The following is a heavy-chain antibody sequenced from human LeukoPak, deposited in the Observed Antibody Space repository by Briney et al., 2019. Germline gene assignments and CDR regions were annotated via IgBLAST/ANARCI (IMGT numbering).Heavy chain of an antibody. D-gene: IGHD5-12*01. CDR2: INHSGST. J-gene: IGHJ4*02. CDR1: GGSFSGYY. V-gene: IGHV4-34*01. CDR3: ARDPLYSGYDLGVDY. Sequence: SETLSLTCAVYGGSFSGYYWSWIRQPPGKGLEWIGEINHSGSTNYNPSLKSRVTISVDPSKNQFYLKLSSVTAADTAVYYCARDPLYSGYDLGVDYWGQGTLVTVSS.